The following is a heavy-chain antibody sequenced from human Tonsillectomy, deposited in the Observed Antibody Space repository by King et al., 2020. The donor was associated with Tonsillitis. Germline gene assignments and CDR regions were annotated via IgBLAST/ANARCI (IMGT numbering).Heavy chain of an antibody. D-gene: IGHD1-14*01. CDR1: GGSFSGYY. CDR2: INHSGST. Sequence: VQLQQWGAGLLKPSETLSLTCAVYGGSFSGYYWSWIRQPPGKGLEWIGEINHSGSTNYNPSLKSRVTISVDTSKNQFSLKLSSVTAADTAVYYCKSGVYYYYYYGMDVWGQGTTVTVSS. CDR3: KSGVYYYYYYGMDV. J-gene: IGHJ6*02. V-gene: IGHV4-34*01.